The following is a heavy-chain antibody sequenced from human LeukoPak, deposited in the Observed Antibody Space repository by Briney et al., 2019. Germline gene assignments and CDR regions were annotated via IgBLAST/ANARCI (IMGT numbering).Heavy chain of an antibody. CDR3: TTVWLPGAFDI. Sequence: GGSLRLSCAASGFTFSSYWMSWVRQAPGKGLEWVGRIKSKTDGGTTDYAAPVKGRFTISRDDSKNTLYLQMNSLKTEDTAVYYCTTVWLPGAFDIWGQGTMVTVSS. CDR2: IKSKTDGGTT. J-gene: IGHJ3*02. D-gene: IGHD5-12*01. V-gene: IGHV3-15*01. CDR1: GFTFSSYW.